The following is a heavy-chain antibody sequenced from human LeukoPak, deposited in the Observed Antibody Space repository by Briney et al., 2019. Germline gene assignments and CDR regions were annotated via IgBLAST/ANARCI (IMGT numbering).Heavy chain of an antibody. V-gene: IGHV3-53*03. D-gene: IGHD2-8*01. CDR3: ARGGRPYCINGVCYSSGPWGFDY. Sequence: GVSLRLSCAASGFTVSSNYMSWVRQAPGKGLEWVSVIYSGGSTYYADSLKGRFTISRDNSKNTLYLQMNSLRAEDTAVYYCARGGRPYCINGVCYSSGPWGFDYWGQGTLVTVSS. CDR1: GFTVSSNY. CDR2: IYSGGST. J-gene: IGHJ4*02.